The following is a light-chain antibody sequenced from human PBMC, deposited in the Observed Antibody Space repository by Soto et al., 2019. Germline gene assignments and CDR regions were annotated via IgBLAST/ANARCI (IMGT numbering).Light chain of an antibody. Sequence: QSALTQPASVSRSPGQSITISCTGTSSDVGSYNLVSWYQQHPGKAPKLMIYEVSKRPSGVSNRFSGSKSGNTASLTISGLQAEDEADYYCCSYAGSSTFVFGGGTQLTVL. V-gene: IGLV2-23*02. CDR2: EVS. CDR3: CSYAGSSTFV. CDR1: SSDVGSYNL. J-gene: IGLJ2*01.